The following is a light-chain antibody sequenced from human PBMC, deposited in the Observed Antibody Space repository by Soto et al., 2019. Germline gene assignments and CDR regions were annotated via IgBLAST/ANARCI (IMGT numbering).Light chain of an antibody. CDR3: HQYNNWPRT. J-gene: IGKJ1*01. V-gene: IGKV3-15*01. Sequence: EIVMTQSPATLSVSPGERATLSCRASQSVSSNLAWYQQKPGQAPRLLIYGASTRATGIPARFSGSGSGTEFPLTISSLQSEDFAVYYCHQYNNWPRTSGQGTKVEIK. CDR2: GAS. CDR1: QSVSSN.